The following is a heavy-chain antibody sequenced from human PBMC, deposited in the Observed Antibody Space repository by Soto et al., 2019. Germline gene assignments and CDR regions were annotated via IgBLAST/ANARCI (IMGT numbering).Heavy chain of an antibody. V-gene: IGHV4-4*02. J-gene: IGHJ6*04. D-gene: IGHD3-22*01. CDR3: ARFLVSSGYYPRWYYYGLAV. CDR2: IYHSGST. Sequence: PSETLSLTCAVAGGSIGSSNWWSWVRQPPGKGLEWIGEIYHSGSTNYNPSLKSRVTISVDKSKNQFSLKLSPVTAADTAVYYCARFLVSSGYYPRWYYYGLAVWGKGTTDPVSP. CDR1: GGSIGSSNW.